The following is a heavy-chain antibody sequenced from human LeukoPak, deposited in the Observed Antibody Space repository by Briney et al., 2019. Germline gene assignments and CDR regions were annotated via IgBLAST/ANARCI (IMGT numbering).Heavy chain of an antibody. CDR2: INHSGGT. V-gene: IGHV4-34*01. J-gene: IGHJ4*02. CDR1: GGSFSDYN. CDR3: ARGLPGY. Sequence: SETLSLTCAVYGGSFSDYNWNWIRQPPGRGLEWIGEINHSGGTNYNPSLKSRVTISIDTSKNQFSLKLTSVTAADTAVYYCARGLPGYWGQGNLVIVSS.